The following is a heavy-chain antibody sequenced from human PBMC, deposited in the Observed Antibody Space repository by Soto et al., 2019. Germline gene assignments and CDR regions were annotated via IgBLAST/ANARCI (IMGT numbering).Heavy chain of an antibody. CDR1: GFTLSSYD. CDR3: TRKTPPTGMEV. CDR2: IGSGGDT. Sequence: EVQLVESGGGLVQPGGSLRLSCAASGFTLSSYDIHWVRQATGEGLAWVSGIGSGGDTHYADSVKGRFIISREDGKNSLYLQMNKRRVGDTAVYYCTRKTPPTGMEVWGQGATVTVSS. D-gene: IGHD3-9*01. V-gene: IGHV3-13*01. J-gene: IGHJ6*02.